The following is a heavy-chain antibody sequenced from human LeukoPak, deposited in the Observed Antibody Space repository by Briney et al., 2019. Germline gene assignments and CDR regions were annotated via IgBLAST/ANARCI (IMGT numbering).Heavy chain of an antibody. Sequence: GGSLRLSCAASGFTFDDYGMSWVRQAPGKGREWVSGINWNGGSTGYADSVKGRFTISRDSAKKSLYLQMNSLRAEDTAFYYCAREKRAQDWELLVFGYFDYWGQGTLVTVSS. CDR2: INWNGGST. D-gene: IGHD1-26*01. J-gene: IGHJ4*02. CDR1: GFTFDDYG. CDR3: AREKRAQDWELLVFGYFDY. V-gene: IGHV3-20*04.